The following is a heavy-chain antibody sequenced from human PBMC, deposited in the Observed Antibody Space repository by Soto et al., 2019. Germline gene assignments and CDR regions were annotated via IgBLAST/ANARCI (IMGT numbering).Heavy chain of an antibody. J-gene: IGHJ3*02. V-gene: IGHV3-23*01. Sequence: EVQLLESGGGLVQPGGSLRLSCAASGFTFSSYAMSWVRQAPGKGLEWVSAISGSGGSTYYADSVKGRFTISRDNSKNTLYLQMNNLRAEDTAVYYCAKDTQSHGGNPDAFDIWDQGTMVTVSS. CDR3: AKDTQSHGGNPDAFDI. CDR1: GFTFSSYA. CDR2: ISGSGGST. D-gene: IGHD2-15*01.